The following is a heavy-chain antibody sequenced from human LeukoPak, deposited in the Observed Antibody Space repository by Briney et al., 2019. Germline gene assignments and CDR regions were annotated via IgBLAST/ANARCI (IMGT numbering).Heavy chain of an antibody. CDR3: ARDADIRALDC. CDR2: IWYDGSNK. J-gene: IGHJ4*02. V-gene: IGHV3-33*01. Sequence: GGSLRLSCAASGFTFSSYGMHWVRQAPGKGLEWVAVIWYDGSNKYYADSVKGRFTISRDNSKNTLYLQMNSLRAEDTAVYYCARDADIRALDCWGQGTLVTVSS. CDR1: GFTFSSYG.